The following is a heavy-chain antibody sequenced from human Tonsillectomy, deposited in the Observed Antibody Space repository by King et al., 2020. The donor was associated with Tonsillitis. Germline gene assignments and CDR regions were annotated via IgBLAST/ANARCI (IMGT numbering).Heavy chain of an antibody. J-gene: IGHJ4*02. CDR1: GGTFSDYT. Sequence: VPLVPSGAEVKKPGSSVKVSCEASGGTFSDYTINWVRQAPGQGLEWMGAIISVYGTANCAQKFQGRVTITADESTSTAYMELSSLRFEDTAVYYCARGGTVSWLLSDYFDRWGQGTLVTVSS. CDR3: ARGGTVSWLLSDYFDR. D-gene: IGHD3-3*01. CDR2: IISVYGTA. V-gene: IGHV1-69*01.